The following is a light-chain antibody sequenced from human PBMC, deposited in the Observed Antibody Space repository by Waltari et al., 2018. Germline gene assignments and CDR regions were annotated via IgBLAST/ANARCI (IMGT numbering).Light chain of an antibody. Sequence: QLVLTQSPSASASLGASVKLTCTLSSGHSSXXIASPQQQPGKGPRCLTQVKSDGSHRKGDGVPGRFSGSSSGAERYLPISSLQSEDEADYYCETGGHGTWVFGGGTKLTVL. V-gene: IGLV4-69*01. CDR2: VKSDGSH. CDR3: ETGGHGTWV. CDR1: SGHSSXX. J-gene: IGLJ3*02.